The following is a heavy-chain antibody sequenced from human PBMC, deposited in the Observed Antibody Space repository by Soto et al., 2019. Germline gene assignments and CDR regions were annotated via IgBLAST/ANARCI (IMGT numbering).Heavy chain of an antibody. CDR1: GYTFTSYY. Sequence: SCKASGYTFTSYYMRWVRQAPGQGPEWIAYITSSENTIYYADSVKGPFTISRDNAKNSLYLQMNSLRAEDTANYYCATVYRPPNFANWGHGTPVPVPP. CDR2: ITSSENTI. V-gene: IGHV3-11*01. J-gene: IGHJ4*01. D-gene: IGHD2-8*01. CDR3: ATVYRPPNFAN.